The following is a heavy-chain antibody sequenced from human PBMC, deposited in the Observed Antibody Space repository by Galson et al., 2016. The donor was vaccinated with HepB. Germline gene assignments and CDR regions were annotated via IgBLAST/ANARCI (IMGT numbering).Heavy chain of an antibody. CDR3: ARGLNDPYYFDY. CDR2: IWFDGSNQ. J-gene: IGHJ4*02. Sequence: SLRLSCAAPELIFRGHGMHWVRQAPGKGLEWVAVIWFDGSNQAYGDSVKGRFTTSRDNSKNTVYLQMDSLRADDTAVYYCARGLNDPYYFDYRGQGTLVTVSS. D-gene: IGHD2-8*01. CDR1: ELIFRGHG. V-gene: IGHV3-33*01.